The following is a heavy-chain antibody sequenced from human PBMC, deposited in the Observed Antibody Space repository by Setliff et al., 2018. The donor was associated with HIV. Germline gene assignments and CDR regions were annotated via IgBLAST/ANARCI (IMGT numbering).Heavy chain of an antibody. CDR3: ARVAGTDAFDI. CDR2: IYYSGST. J-gene: IGHJ3*02. CDR1: GGSISSHY. Sequence: PSETLSLTCTVSGGSISSHYWSWIRQPPGKGLEWIGSIYYSGSTNYNPSLKSRVTISVDTSKNQLSLKLSSVTAADTAVYYCARVAGTDAFDIWGQGTMVTVSS. V-gene: IGHV4-59*11. D-gene: IGHD2-15*01.